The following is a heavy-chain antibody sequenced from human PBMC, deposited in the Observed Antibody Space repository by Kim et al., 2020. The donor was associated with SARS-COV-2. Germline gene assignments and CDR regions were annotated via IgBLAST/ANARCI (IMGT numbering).Heavy chain of an antibody. J-gene: IGHJ5*02. CDR1: GYTFTSYD. Sequence: ASVKVSCKASGYTFTSYDINWVRQATGQGLEWMGWMNPNTGNTGYAQKFQGRVTMTRNTSISTAYMELSSLRSEDTAVYYCARVALPGITIFGVVTRRVGWFDPWGQGTLVTVSS. D-gene: IGHD3-3*01. CDR3: ARVALPGITIFGVVTRRVGWFDP. CDR2: MNPNTGNT. V-gene: IGHV1-8*01.